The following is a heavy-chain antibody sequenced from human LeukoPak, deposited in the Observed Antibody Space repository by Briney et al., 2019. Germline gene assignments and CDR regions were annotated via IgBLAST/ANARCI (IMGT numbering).Heavy chain of an antibody. Sequence: PSETLSLTCTVSGGSISTSNYYWGWIRQPPGKGLEWIGNIFYSGSTYYSPSLKSRVTISLDTSKNQFSLKLSSVTAADTAVYYCASPYYYDSSGYYGDYWGQGTLVTVSS. D-gene: IGHD3-22*01. V-gene: IGHV4-39*01. CDR1: GGSISTSNYY. CDR2: IFYSGST. CDR3: ASPYYYDSSGYYGDY. J-gene: IGHJ4*02.